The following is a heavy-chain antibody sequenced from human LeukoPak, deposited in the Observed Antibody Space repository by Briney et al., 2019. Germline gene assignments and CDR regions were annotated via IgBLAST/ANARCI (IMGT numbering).Heavy chain of an antibody. CDR3: ASQRWLQFDAFDI. CDR1: GYSFTSYW. Sequence: PGESLKISCKGSGYSFTSYWIGWVRQMPGKGLEWMGIIYPGDSDTRYSPSFQGQVTISADKSISTAYLQWSSLKASDTAMYYCASQRWLQFDAFDIWGQGTMVTVSS. CDR2: IYPGDSDT. J-gene: IGHJ3*02. D-gene: IGHD5-24*01. V-gene: IGHV5-51*01.